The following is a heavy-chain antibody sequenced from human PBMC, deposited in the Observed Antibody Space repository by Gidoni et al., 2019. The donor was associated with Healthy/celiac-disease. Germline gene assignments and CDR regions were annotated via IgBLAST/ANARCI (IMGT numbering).Heavy chain of an antibody. V-gene: IGHV3-21*01. D-gene: IGHD3-10*01. CDR2: ISSSSSYI. CDR3: AGESPYGSGKGELGERYYFDY. J-gene: IGHJ4*02. CDR1: GFTFSSYS. Sequence: EVQLVESGGGLVKPGGSLRLSCEASGFTFSSYSMNWVRQAPGKGLEWVSSISSSSSYIYYADSVKGRFTISRDNAKNSLYLQMNSLRAEDTAVYYCAGESPYGSGKGELGERYYFDYWGQGTLVTVSS.